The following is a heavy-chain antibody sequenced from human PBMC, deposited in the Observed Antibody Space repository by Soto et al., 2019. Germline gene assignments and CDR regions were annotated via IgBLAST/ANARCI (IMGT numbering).Heavy chain of an antibody. Sequence: QVQLQESGPGLVKPSQTLSLTCTVSGGSISSGGYYWSWIRQHPGKGLEWIGYIYYSGSTYYNPSLKSRVTIAVDTSKNQFSLKLSSVTAANTAVYYCARQSLTYWGTYDYWGQGTLVTVSS. CDR1: GGSISSGGYY. J-gene: IGHJ4*02. V-gene: IGHV4-31*03. CDR2: IYYSGST. CDR3: ARQSLTYWGTYDY. D-gene: IGHD3-16*01.